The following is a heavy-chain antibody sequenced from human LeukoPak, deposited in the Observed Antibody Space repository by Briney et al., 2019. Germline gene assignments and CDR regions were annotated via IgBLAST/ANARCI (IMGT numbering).Heavy chain of an antibody. D-gene: IGHD3-16*02. J-gene: IGHJ4*02. V-gene: IGHV3-7*01. CDR2: INQDGSEK. Sequence: GESLKISCAASGSTLSSYWMNWVRQAPGKGLELVANINQDGSEKYYVDSVKGRFTISRDNAKNSLYLQMNSLRAEDTAVYYCARVRTGSYRVDYWGQGTLLTVSS. CDR3: ARVRTGSYRVDY. CDR1: GSTLSSYW.